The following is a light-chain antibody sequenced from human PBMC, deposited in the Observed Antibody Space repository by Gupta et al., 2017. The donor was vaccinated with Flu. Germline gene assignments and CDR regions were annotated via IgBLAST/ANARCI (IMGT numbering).Light chain of an antibody. CDR1: NIGSKT. Sequence: GGNNIGSKTVHWYQQKPGQAPVLVVYDDSDRPSGIPERLSGSNSGNTATLTISRVEDGDEADYYCQVWDSSSEHQVFGGGTKLTVL. CDR2: DDS. CDR3: QVWDSSSEHQV. J-gene: IGLJ2*01. V-gene: IGLV3-21*02.